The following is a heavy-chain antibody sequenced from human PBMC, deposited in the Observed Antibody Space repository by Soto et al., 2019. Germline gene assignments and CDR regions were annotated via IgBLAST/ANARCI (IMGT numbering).Heavy chain of an antibody. CDR1: GFTVSSNY. Sequence: EVQLVESGGGVVQPGGSLRLSCAVSGFTVSSNYMSWVRQAPGKGLEWVSVISSGGSTYYADSVKGRFTIYRHNSKNTLYLQMNSLRAEDTAVYYCARVGNPNDYCGEGTLCTVAS. V-gene: IGHV3-53*04. CDR2: ISSGGST. CDR3: ARVGNPNDY. J-gene: IGHJ4*02.